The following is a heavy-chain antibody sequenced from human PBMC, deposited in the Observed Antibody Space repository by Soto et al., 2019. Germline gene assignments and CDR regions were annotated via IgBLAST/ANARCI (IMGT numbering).Heavy chain of an antibody. D-gene: IGHD3-10*01. CDR1: GGSISSGGYY. Sequence: QVQLQESGPGLVKPSQTLSLTCTVSGGSISSGGYYWSWIRQHPGKGLEWIGYIYYSGSTYYNPSLKWYVNISIDTAKNRFSLKLRSVTAGDTAVYYCAIGKGIWFGELVTHPRFDPWGQGTLVTVSS. J-gene: IGHJ5*02. V-gene: IGHV4-31*01. CDR2: IYYSGST. CDR3: AIGKGIWFGELVTHPRFDP.